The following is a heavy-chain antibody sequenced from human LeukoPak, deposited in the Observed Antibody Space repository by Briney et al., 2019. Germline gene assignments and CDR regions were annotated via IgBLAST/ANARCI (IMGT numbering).Heavy chain of an antibody. CDR3: ARDVYGYSSGWSDLVLNWYFDL. CDR1: GYTFTGYY. CDR2: INPDSGGT. Sequence: GASVKVSCKASGYTFTGYYMHWVRQAPGQGLEWMGWINPDSGGTKYAQKFQDRVTMTSDTSISTAYMELSRLRSDDTAVYYCARDVYGYSSGWSDLVLNWYFDLWGRGTLVTVSS. D-gene: IGHD6-19*01. V-gene: IGHV1-2*02. J-gene: IGHJ2*01.